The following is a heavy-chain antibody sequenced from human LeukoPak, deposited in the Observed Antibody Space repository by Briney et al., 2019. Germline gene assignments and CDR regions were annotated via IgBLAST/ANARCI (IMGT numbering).Heavy chain of an antibody. V-gene: IGHV3-9*01. CDR3: AKDIVGSAMTGIDY. CDR1: GFDFDDYA. CDR2: ISWNSNTK. Sequence: GGSLRLSCAASGFDFDDYAMQWVRQAPGKGLEWVPGISWNSNTKGYADSVKGRFTISRGNAKHSLYLQMDSLRPEDTALYYCAKDIVGSAMTGIDYWGQGTLVTVSS. D-gene: IGHD1-1*01. J-gene: IGHJ4*02.